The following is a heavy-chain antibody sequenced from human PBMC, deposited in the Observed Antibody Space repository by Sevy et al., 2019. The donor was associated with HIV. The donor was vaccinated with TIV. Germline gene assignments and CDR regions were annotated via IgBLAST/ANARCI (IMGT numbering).Heavy chain of an antibody. CDR1: GFTFSSYS. J-gene: IGHJ6*02. Sequence: GSLRLSCAASGFTFSSYSMNWVRQAPGKGLEWVSSISSSSSYIYYADSVKGRFTISRDNAKNSLYLQMNSLTAEDTAVYYCARDRYCSSTSCSYYYGMDVWGQGTTVTVSS. CDR2: ISSSSSYI. V-gene: IGHV3-21*01. D-gene: IGHD2-2*01. CDR3: ARDRYCSSTSCSYYYGMDV.